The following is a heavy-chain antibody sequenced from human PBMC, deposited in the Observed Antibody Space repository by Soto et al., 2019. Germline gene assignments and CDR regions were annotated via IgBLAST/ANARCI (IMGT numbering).Heavy chain of an antibody. Sequence: QVQLQQWGAGLLKPSETLSLTCAVYGKSLSGYYWSWIRQPPGKALEWIGEINHSGNTNYNPSLESRCTISVDSSKNQLFLNLSSVTAADTAMYYCARHHVRGRTIAGAAEFWGQGTLVTVSS. CDR1: GKSLSGYY. CDR3: ARHHVRGRTIAGAAEF. D-gene: IGHD1-26*01. CDR2: INHSGNT. V-gene: IGHV4-34*01. J-gene: IGHJ4*02.